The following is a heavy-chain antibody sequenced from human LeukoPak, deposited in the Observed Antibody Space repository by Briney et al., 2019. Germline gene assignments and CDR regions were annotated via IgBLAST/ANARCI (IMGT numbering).Heavy chain of an antibody. Sequence: ASVKVSCKASGGTFSSYAISWVRQAPGQGLEWMGGIIPIFGTANYAQKFQGRVTITADESTSTAYMELSSLRSEDTAVYYCARSDIAATITDYYYYYMDVWGKGTTVTISS. V-gene: IGHV1-69*13. CDR1: GGTFSSYA. CDR2: IIPIFGTA. D-gene: IGHD5-12*01. J-gene: IGHJ6*03. CDR3: ARSDIAATITDYYYYYMDV.